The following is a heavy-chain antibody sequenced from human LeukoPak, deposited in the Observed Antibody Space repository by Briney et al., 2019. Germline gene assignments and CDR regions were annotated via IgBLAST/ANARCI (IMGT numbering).Heavy chain of an antibody. D-gene: IGHD1-26*01. Sequence: GRSLRLSCAASGFTFSSYAMHWVRQAPGKGLEWVAVISYDGSNKYYADSVKGRFTISRDNSKNTLFLQMNSLSPEDTAVYYCAREGLGSKIEEYFDYWGQGTLVTVSS. CDR2: ISYDGSNK. V-gene: IGHV3-30-3*01. CDR1: GFTFSSYA. J-gene: IGHJ4*02. CDR3: AREGLGSKIEEYFDY.